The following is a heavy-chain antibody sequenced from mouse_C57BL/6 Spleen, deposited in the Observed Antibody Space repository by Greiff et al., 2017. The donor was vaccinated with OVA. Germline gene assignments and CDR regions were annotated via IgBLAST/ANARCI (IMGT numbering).Heavy chain of an antibody. D-gene: IGHD2-3*01. Sequence: QVQLQQPGAELVMPGASVKLSCKASGYTFTSYWMHWVKQRPGQGLEWIGEIDPSDSYTNYNQKFKGKSTLTVDKSSSTAYMQLSSLTSEDSAVYYCARSGDGYYFFDYWGQGTTLTVSS. CDR2: IDPSDSYT. J-gene: IGHJ2*01. CDR3: ARSGDGYYFFDY. CDR1: GYTFTSYW. V-gene: IGHV1-69*01.